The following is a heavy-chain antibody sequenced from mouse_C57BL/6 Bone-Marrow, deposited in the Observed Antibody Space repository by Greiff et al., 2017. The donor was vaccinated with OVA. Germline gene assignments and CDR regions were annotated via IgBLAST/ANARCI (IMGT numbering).Heavy chain of an antibody. J-gene: IGHJ3*01. Sequence: QVQLQQSGAELVRPGTSVKMSCKASGYTFTNYWIGWAKQRPGHGLEWIGDICPGGGYTNYNEKFKGKATLTADKSSSTAYMQFSSLTSEDSAIYYCAREDLLLRTFFAYWGQGTLVTVSA. D-gene: IGHD1-1*01. CDR3: AREDLLLRTFFAY. CDR2: ICPGGGYT. CDR1: GYTFTNYW. V-gene: IGHV1-63*01.